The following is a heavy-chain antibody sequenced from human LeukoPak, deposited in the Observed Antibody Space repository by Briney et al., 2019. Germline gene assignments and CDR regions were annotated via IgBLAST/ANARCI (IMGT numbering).Heavy chain of an antibody. V-gene: IGHV4-59*08. J-gene: IGHJ5*02. CDR1: GGSISSYY. CDR2: IYYSGST. Sequence: SETLSLTCTVSGGSISSYYWSWIRQPPGKGLEWIGYIYYSGSTNYNPSLKSRVTISVDTSKNQFSLKLSSVTAADTAVYYCARFPDPELGIGWFDPWGQGTLVTVSS. D-gene: IGHD7-27*01. CDR3: ARFPDPELGIGWFDP.